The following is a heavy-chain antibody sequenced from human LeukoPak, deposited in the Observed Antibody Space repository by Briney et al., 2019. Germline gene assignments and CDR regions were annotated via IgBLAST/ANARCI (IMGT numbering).Heavy chain of an antibody. Sequence: PSEILSLTCTVSGGSISSYYWSWIRQPPGKGLEWIGYIYYSGSTYYNPSLKSRVTISVDTSKNQFSLKLSSVTAADTAVYYCARVSIAAAGTISLYYYYGMDVWGQGTTVTVSS. CDR3: ARVSIAAAGTISLYYYYGMDV. V-gene: IGHV4-59*12. D-gene: IGHD6-13*01. J-gene: IGHJ6*02. CDR1: GGSISSYY. CDR2: IYYSGST.